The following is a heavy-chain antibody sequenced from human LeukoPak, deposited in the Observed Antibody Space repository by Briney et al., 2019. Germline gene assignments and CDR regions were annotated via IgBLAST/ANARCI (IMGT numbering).Heavy chain of an antibody. V-gene: IGHV3-7*01. CDR3: ASIAAAGTEEFDY. D-gene: IGHD6-13*01. CDR1: GFTFSSYW. Sequence: TGGSLRLSCAASGFTFSSYWMSWVRQAPGKGLEWVANIKQDGSEKYYVDSVKGRFTISRDNAKNSLYLQMNSLRAEDTAVYYCASIAAAGTEEFDYWGQGTLVTVSS. J-gene: IGHJ4*02. CDR2: IKQDGSEK.